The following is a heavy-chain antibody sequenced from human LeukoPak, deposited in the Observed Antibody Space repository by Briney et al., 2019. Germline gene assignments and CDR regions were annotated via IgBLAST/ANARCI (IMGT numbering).Heavy chain of an antibody. J-gene: IGHJ5*02. CDR2: IKQDGSEK. Sequence: GGSLRLSCAASGFTFSSYWMSWVRQAPGKGLEWVASIKQDGSEKYYVDSVKGRFTISRDNAENSLYLQMNSLRAEDTALYYCARAPGEGWFDPWGQGTLVTVSS. CDR1: GFTFSSYW. D-gene: IGHD4-17*01. V-gene: IGHV3-7*01. CDR3: ARAPGEGWFDP.